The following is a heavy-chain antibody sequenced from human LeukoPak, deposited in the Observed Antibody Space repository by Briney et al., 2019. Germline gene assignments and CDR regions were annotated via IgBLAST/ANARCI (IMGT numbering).Heavy chain of an antibody. D-gene: IGHD4-17*01. Sequence: PPETLSLTCTVSGGSISSSSYYWGWIRQPPGKGLEWIGSIYYSGSTYYNPSLKSRVTISVDTSKNQFSLKLSSVTAADTAVYYCARHRNEYDYGDYQVIDYWGQGTLVTVSS. CDR2: IYYSGST. J-gene: IGHJ4*02. V-gene: IGHV4-39*01. CDR3: ARHRNEYDYGDYQVIDY. CDR1: GGSISSSSYY.